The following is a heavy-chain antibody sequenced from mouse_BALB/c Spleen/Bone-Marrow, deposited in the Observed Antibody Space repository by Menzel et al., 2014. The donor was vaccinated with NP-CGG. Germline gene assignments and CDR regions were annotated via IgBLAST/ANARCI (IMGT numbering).Heavy chain of an antibody. V-gene: IGHV1-14*01. CDR2: INPYNDGT. D-gene: IGHD2-3*01. CDR3: ARRWLPYAMDY. Sequence: VQLQQSGPELVKPGASVKMSCKASGYTFTSYIMHWVKRKPGQGLEWIGYINPYNDGTKYSEKFKGKATLTSDKSSSTAYMELSSLTSEDSAVYYCARRWLPYAMDYWGQGTSVTVSS. CDR1: GYTFTSYI. J-gene: IGHJ4*01.